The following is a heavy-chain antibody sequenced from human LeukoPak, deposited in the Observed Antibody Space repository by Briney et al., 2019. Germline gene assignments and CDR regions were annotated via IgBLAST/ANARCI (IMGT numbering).Heavy chain of an antibody. J-gene: IGHJ3*02. D-gene: IGHD4-17*01. Sequence: PGGSLRLSCAASGFTFDAYVMSWVRQGPGKGLEWVSGINWNGGSTGYADSVKGRFTISRDNAKNSLYLQMNSLRAEDTALYYCAKDAADGDYVLCDAFDIWGQGTMVTVSS. CDR3: AKDAADGDYVLCDAFDI. CDR2: INWNGGST. V-gene: IGHV3-20*04. CDR1: GFTFDAYV.